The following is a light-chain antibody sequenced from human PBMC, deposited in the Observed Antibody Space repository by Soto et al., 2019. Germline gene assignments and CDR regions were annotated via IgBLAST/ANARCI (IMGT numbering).Light chain of an antibody. CDR1: QSVSSN. CDR3: QQYNNWPQT. V-gene: IGKV3-15*01. J-gene: IGKJ1*01. Sequence: EIVMTQSPATLSVSPGERATLSCRASQSVSSNLAWYQQKPGQAPRLLIYGASTKATGIPARLSGSGSGRDYTLTLSSLQSEDFAVYYCQQYNNWPQTFGQGTKVEIK. CDR2: GAS.